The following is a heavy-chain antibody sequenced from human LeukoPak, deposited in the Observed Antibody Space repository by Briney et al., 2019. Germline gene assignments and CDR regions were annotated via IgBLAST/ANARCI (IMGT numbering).Heavy chain of an antibody. D-gene: IGHD5-18*01. CDR2: INGYGSST. J-gene: IGHJ4*02. Sequence: PGGSLRLSCAASGFTFVSYWMHWVRQAPGKGLVWVSRINGYGSSTDFADSVKGRFTISRDNAKNTLYLQMNSLRAEDTAVYYCARDALGNTALDYWGQGTLVTVSS. CDR3: ARDALGNTALDY. CDR1: GFTFVSYW. V-gene: IGHV3-74*01.